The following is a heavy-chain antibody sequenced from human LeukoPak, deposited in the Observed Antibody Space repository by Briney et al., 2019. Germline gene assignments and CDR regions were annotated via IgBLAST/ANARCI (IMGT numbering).Heavy chain of an antibody. Sequence: VIYSGGSTYYADSVKGRFTISRDNSKNTLYLQMNSLRAEDTAVYYCAKSPLRGYNYGLDYWGQGILVTVSS. D-gene: IGHD5-18*01. V-gene: IGHV3-66*01. CDR2: IYSGGST. CDR3: AKSPLRGYNYGLDY. J-gene: IGHJ4*02.